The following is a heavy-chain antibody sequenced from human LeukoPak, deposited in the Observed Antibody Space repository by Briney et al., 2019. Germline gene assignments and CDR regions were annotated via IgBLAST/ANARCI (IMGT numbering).Heavy chain of an antibody. Sequence: PGGSLRLSCAASGFTFSSYSMNWVRQAPGKGLEWIGYIYNSGSTNYNPSLESRVTISVDTSKNQVSLKLSSVTAADTAVYCCARDYSSSNYYYYYMDVWGKGTTVTVSS. CDR1: GFTFSSYS. V-gene: IGHV4-59*01. J-gene: IGHJ6*03. CDR3: ARDYSSSNYYYYYMDV. CDR2: IYNSGST. D-gene: IGHD6-6*01.